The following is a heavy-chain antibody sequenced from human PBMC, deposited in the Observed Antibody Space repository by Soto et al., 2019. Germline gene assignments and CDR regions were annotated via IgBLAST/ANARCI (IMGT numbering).Heavy chain of an antibody. Sequence: EVQLLESGGGLIQPGGSLRLSCEASGFTFGTYGMGWVRQAPGKGLEWVSTITGGNTYYAASVRGRFTISRDNYKNTLYLQMSSLRAEDTALYYCAKDLFGSSWPNWFDPWGQGTLVTVSS. J-gene: IGHJ5*02. CDR2: ITGGNT. V-gene: IGHV3-23*01. CDR1: GFTFGTYG. D-gene: IGHD6-13*01. CDR3: AKDLFGSSWPNWFDP.